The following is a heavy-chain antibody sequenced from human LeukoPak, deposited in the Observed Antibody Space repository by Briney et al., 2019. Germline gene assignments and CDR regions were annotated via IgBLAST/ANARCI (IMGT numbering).Heavy chain of an antibody. D-gene: IGHD3-16*02. CDR3: TTRLTVTFGGVIVFDY. CDR1: GFTFSNAW. Sequence: GGSLRLSCAASGFTFSNAWMSWVRQAPGKGLEWVGRIKSKTDGGTTDYAAPVKGRFTISRDDSKNALYLQMNSLKTEDTAVYYCTTRLTVTFGGVIVFDYWGQGTLVTVSS. CDR2: IKSKTDGGTT. J-gene: IGHJ4*02. V-gene: IGHV3-15*01.